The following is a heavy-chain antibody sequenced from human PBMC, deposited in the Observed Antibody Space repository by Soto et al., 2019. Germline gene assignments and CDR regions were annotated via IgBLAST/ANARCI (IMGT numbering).Heavy chain of an antibody. CDR2: INSGSTAV. Sequence: EVQLVESGGGLVQPGGSLRLSCVAPGFIFNSYSMNWVRQAPGKGLEWISYINSGSTAVFYADSVKGRFSISRDNAKNSLYLQMNSLRAEDTAVYYCASSASPDAYWGQGTLVTVSS. D-gene: IGHD1-26*01. CDR1: GFIFNSYS. V-gene: IGHV3-48*01. J-gene: IGHJ4*02. CDR3: ASSASPDAY.